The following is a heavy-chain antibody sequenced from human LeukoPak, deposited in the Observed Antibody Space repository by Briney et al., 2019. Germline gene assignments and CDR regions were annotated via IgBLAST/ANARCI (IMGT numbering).Heavy chain of an antibody. CDR1: GGSISSSSYY. V-gene: IGHV4-39*01. CDR3: ARMGYDFWSGYYLFDY. Sequence: KASETLSLTCTVSGGSISSSSYYWGWIRQPPGKGLEWIGSIYYSGSTYYNPSLKSRVTISVDTSKNQFSLKLSSVTAADTAVYYCARMGYDFWSGYYLFDYWGQGTLVTVSS. J-gene: IGHJ4*02. D-gene: IGHD3-3*01. CDR2: IYYSGST.